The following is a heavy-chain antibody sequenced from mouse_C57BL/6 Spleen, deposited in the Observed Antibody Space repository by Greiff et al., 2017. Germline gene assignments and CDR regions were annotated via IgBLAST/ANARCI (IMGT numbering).Heavy chain of an antibody. CDR1: GFTFSDYY. CDR3: ARSSYYYGSSYVFAY. Sequence: EVKLVESGGGLVQPGGSLKLSCAASGFTFSDYYMYWVRQTPEKRLEWVAYISNGGGSTYYPDTVKGRFTISGDNAKNTLYLQMSRLKSEDTAMYYCARSSYYYGSSYVFAYWGQGTLVTVSA. V-gene: IGHV5-12*01. CDR2: ISNGGGST. J-gene: IGHJ3*01. D-gene: IGHD1-1*01.